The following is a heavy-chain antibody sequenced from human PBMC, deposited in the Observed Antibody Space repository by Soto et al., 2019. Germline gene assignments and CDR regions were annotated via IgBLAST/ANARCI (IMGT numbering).Heavy chain of an antibody. V-gene: IGHV4-39*07. D-gene: IGHD1-26*01. Sequence: PSETMCLTCSVSGDSIITRRCYWGWIRQPPGKGLEWIGYIYYSGTTYYNPSLKSRVTMSVDTYKNQFSLKLTSVTAVDTAVYYWARREIQGPIDYWGQGTLVTVSS. CDR1: GDSIITRRCY. CDR2: IYYSGTT. CDR3: ARREIQGPIDY. J-gene: IGHJ4*02.